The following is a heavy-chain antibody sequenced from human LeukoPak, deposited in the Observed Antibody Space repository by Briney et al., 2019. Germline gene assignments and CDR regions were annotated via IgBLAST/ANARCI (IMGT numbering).Heavy chain of an antibody. CDR3: AREAKRFGDNWFDP. Sequence: SQTLSLTCTVSGGSISSGSYYWSWIRQPAGKGLEWIGRIYTSGSTNYNPSLKSRVTISVDTSKNQFSLKLSSVTAADTAVYYYAREAKRFGDNWFDPWGQGTLVTVSS. J-gene: IGHJ5*02. CDR2: IYTSGST. D-gene: IGHD3-16*01. CDR1: GGSISSGSYY. V-gene: IGHV4-61*02.